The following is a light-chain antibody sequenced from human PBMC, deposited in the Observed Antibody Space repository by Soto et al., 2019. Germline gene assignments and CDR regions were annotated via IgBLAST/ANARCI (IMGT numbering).Light chain of an antibody. CDR1: QSLLHGDGKTY. CDR3: LQNKNLLLFS. CDR2: GVS. V-gene: IGKV2D-29*01. Sequence: DIVMTQTPLSLSVTPGQPASISCKASQSLLHGDGKTYLSWYLQKPGQAPQLLIYGVSNRSSGMPARFSGSGSGTDFTLAISRLESEDVAIYYCLQNKNLLLFSFGQGTRLEIK. J-gene: IGKJ5*01.